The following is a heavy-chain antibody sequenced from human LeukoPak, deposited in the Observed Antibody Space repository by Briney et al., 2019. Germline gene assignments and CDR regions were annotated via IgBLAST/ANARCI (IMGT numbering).Heavy chain of an antibody. CDR1: GFTFSSYS. J-gene: IGHJ4*02. V-gene: IGHV3-21*01. CDR2: ISSSSYI. Sequence: GGSLRLSCAASGFTFSSYSMNWVRQAPGKGLEWVSSISSSSYIYYADSVKGRFTISRDNAKNSLYLQMNSLRAEDTAVYYCARGWDFWSGYRTPFDYWGQGTLVTVSS. D-gene: IGHD3-3*01. CDR3: ARGWDFWSGYRTPFDY.